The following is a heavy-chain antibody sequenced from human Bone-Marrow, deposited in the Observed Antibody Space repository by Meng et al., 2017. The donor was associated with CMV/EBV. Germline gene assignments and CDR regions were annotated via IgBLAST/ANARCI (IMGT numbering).Heavy chain of an antibody. D-gene: IGHD3-10*01. CDR3: AKVYYYGSDPSYYYYGMDV. CDR2: ISGSGGST. V-gene: IGHV3-23*01. CDR1: GFTFSSYA. J-gene: IGHJ6*02. Sequence: GGSLRLSCAASGFTFSSYAMSWVRQAPGKGLEWVSAISGSGGSTYYADSVKGRFTISRDNSKNTLYLQMNSLRAEDTAVYYCAKVYYYGSDPSYYYYGMDVWGQRTTVTVSS.